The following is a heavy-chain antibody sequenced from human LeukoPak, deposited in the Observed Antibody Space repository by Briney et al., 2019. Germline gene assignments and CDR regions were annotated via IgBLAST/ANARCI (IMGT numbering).Heavy chain of an antibody. Sequence: GASVKVSCKASGYTFTSNGVSWVRQAPGQGPEWMGWISGYNGNTNYAQKFQGRVTMTTDTSTRTADLELRGLRSDDTAVYYCAREYRYCSGGDCSWPNSGMDVWGQGTTVTVSS. J-gene: IGHJ6*02. CDR1: GYTFTSNG. CDR2: ISGYNGNT. V-gene: IGHV1-18*01. CDR3: AREYRYCSGGDCSWPNSGMDV. D-gene: IGHD2-15*01.